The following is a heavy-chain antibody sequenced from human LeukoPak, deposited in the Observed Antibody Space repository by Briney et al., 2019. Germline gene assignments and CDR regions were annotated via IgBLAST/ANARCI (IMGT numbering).Heavy chain of an antibody. CDR3: VRDAS. V-gene: IGHV3-66*01. Sequence: GGSLRLSCAASGFIFSNAWMNWVRQAPGKGLEWVSAIYSGGGTYYADSVKGRFTLSRDISKNTLYLQMNSLRAEDTAVYYCVRDASWGQGTLVTVSS. CDR2: IYSGGGT. CDR1: GFIFSNAW. J-gene: IGHJ1*01.